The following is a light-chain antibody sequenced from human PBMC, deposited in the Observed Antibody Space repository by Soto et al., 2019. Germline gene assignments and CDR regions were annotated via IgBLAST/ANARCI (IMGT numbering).Light chain of an antibody. J-gene: IGKJ1*01. V-gene: IGKV1-5*01. CDR2: DAS. CDR1: QSISTW. Sequence: DIRMTQSPSTLSASIGDRVTITCRASQSISTWLAWYQQKPGKAPKLLIYDASSLQGGAPSRFSGSGSGTEFTLTISSLHPDDFATYYCQQYDSYSRTFGQGTKVDIK. CDR3: QQYDSYSRT.